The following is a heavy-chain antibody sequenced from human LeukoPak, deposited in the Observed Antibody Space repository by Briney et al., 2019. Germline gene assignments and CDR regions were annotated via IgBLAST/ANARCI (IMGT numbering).Heavy chain of an antibody. CDR3: ATQSAPRFLEWLLYPN. V-gene: IGHV3-7*01. Sequence: GGSLRLSCAASGFTFSSYWMSWVRQAPGKGLEWVDNIKQDGSEKYYVDSVKGRFTISRDNAKNSLYLQMNSLRAEDTAVYYCATQSAPRFLEWLLYPNWGQGTLVTVSS. J-gene: IGHJ4*02. CDR1: GFTFSSYW. CDR2: IKQDGSEK. D-gene: IGHD3-3*01.